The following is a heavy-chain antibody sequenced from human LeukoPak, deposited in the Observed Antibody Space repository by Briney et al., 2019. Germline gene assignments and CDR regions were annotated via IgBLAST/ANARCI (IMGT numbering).Heavy chain of an antibody. CDR2: IGTAADT. D-gene: IGHD3-10*01. Sequence: GGSLRLSCAASGFTFSSCDMHWGRQPPGKGLEWVSGIGTAADTPYVDSVKGRFTISREHAKNSMYLKMNSLRARDPAVYYCARKLWGNGLDVWGQGTTVTVSS. J-gene: IGHJ6*02. CDR1: GFTFSSCD. CDR3: ARKLWGNGLDV. V-gene: IGHV3-13*04.